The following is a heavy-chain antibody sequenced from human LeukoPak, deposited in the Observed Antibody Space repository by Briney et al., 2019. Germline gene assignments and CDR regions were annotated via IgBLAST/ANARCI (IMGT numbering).Heavy chain of an antibody. V-gene: IGHV4-34*01. CDR3: ARKRGLLRYFDWLLCPARRDDAFDI. CDR2: INHSGST. J-gene: IGHJ3*02. CDR1: GGSFSGYY. D-gene: IGHD3-9*01. Sequence: SETLSLTCAVYGGSFSGYYWSWIRQPPGKGLEWIGEINHSGSTNYNPSLKSRVTISVDTSKNQFSLKLSSVTAADTAVYYCARKRGLLRYFDWLLCPARRDDAFDIWGQGTMVTVSS.